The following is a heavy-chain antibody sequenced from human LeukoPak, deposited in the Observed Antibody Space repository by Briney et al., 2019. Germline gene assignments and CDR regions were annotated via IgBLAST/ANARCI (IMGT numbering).Heavy chain of an antibody. CDR2: IHGDGTIT. V-gene: IGHV3-74*01. Sequence: GGSLRLSCAASGFTFSSYWMHWVRQVPGKGLVWVSRIHGDGTITNYEDSVKGRFTISRDNARNTLYLQLNSLRAEDAAIYYCARNFVGSITSDFDSWGQGTQVTVSS. CDR3: ARNFVGSITSDFDS. J-gene: IGHJ4*02. CDR1: GFTFSSYW. D-gene: IGHD3-3*01.